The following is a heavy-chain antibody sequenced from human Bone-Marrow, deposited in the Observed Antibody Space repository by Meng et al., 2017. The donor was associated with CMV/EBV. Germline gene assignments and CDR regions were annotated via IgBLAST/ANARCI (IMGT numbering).Heavy chain of an antibody. CDR2: INHSGST. Sequence: SETLSLTCAVYGGSFSGYYWSWFRQPPGKGLEWIGEINHSGSTNYKPSLKSRVTISVDTSKNQLSLKLSSVTAADTAVYYCARDPGRIAAAGTIHWGQGTRVTVSS. CDR1: GGSFSGYY. V-gene: IGHV4-34*01. J-gene: IGHJ4*02. CDR3: ARDPGRIAAAGTIH. D-gene: IGHD6-13*01.